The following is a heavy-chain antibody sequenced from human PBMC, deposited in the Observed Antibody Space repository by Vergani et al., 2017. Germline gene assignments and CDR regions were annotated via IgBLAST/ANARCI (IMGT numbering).Heavy chain of an antibody. V-gene: IGHV4-59*01. CDR1: GGSISSYY. Sequence: QVQLQESGPGLVKPSETLSLTCTVSGGSISSYYWSWIRQPPGKGLEWIGYIYYSGSTNYNPSLKSRVTISVDTSKNQFSLKLSSVTAADTAVYYCARADCSSTSCYLVDYWGQGTLVTVSS. J-gene: IGHJ4*02. D-gene: IGHD2-2*01. CDR2: IYYSGST. CDR3: ARADCSSTSCYLVDY.